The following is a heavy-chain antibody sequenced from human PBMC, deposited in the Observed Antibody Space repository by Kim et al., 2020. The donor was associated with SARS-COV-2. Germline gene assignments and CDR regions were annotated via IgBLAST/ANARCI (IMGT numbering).Heavy chain of an antibody. D-gene: IGHD2-21*01. CDR3: ARVGVSAIPFDY. J-gene: IGHJ4*02. V-gene: IGHV1-46*01. Sequence: ASVKVSCKASGYTFTSYYMHWVRQAPGQGLEWMRVINPGGGSTSYAQNFQGRVTMTRDTSTSTVYMELSSLRSEDTAVYYCARVGVSAIPFDYWGQGTLVTVSS. CDR2: INPGGGST. CDR1: GYTFTSYY.